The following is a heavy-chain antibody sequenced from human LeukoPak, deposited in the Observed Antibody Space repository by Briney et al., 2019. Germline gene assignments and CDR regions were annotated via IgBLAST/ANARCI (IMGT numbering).Heavy chain of an antibody. Sequence: GGSLRLSCAASGFTFSDYHMSWIRQAPGKGLERVSYITSGVTTTHYADSVKGRFTISRDDAKNSLYLQMSSLRAEDTAVYYCACGGAGGANDYWGQGTLVTVSS. CDR1: GFTFSDYH. D-gene: IGHD2-8*02. CDR2: ITSGVTTT. V-gene: IGHV3-11*04. CDR3: ACGGAGGANDY. J-gene: IGHJ4*02.